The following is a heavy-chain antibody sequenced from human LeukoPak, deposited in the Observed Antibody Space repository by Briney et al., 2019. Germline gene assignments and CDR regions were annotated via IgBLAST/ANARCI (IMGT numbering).Heavy chain of an antibody. J-gene: IGHJ6*03. CDR3: ARELYCSSTSCYTAVDYYYYYMDV. V-gene: IGHV4-4*07. CDR2: IYTSGST. Sequence: SSETLSLTCTVSGASISSYYWSWIRQPAGKGLEWIGRIYTSGSTNYNPSLKSRVTMSVDTSKNQYSLKLSSVTAADTAVYYCARELYCSSTSCYTAVDYYYYYMDVWGKGTTVTVCS. CDR1: GASISSYY. D-gene: IGHD2-2*02.